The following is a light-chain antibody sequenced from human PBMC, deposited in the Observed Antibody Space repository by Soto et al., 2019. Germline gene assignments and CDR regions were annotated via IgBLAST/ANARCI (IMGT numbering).Light chain of an antibody. J-gene: IGKJ4*01. V-gene: IGKV3-20*01. CDR2: GAS. CDR3: QQYDGSVLT. CDR1: EIVTGAW. Sequence: EIVLMQSPGPLSLSPGERATLSCRASEIVTGAWLTWYQQQPDQAPRLLIYGASSRATGIPDRFSGSGSGTDFTLTISRLEPEDSAVYYCQQYDGSVLTFGGGTKVLSK.